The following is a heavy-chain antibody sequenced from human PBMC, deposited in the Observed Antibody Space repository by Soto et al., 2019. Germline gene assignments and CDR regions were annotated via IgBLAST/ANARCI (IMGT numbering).Heavy chain of an antibody. CDR1: GFTFSSYA. Sequence: EVQLLESGGGLVQPGRSLRLSCAASGFTFSSYAMSWVRQAPGKGLEWVSAISGSGGSTYYADSVKGRFTISRDNSKNTLYLQMNSLRAEDTAVYYCAKGNSGLVAAGIDYWGQGTLVTVSS. J-gene: IGHJ4*02. V-gene: IGHV3-23*01. CDR2: ISGSGGST. D-gene: IGHD6-13*01. CDR3: AKGNSGLVAAGIDY.